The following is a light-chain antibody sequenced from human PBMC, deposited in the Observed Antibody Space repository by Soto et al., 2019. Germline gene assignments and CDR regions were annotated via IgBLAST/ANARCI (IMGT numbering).Light chain of an antibody. J-gene: IGKJ3*01. CDR3: LQRSNWPLT. Sequence: EIVLTQSPATLSLSPGERATLSCRASQSVSGYLVWYQQKPGQPPRVLIYDASNRATGIPARFSGSGSGTDFTLTISSLEPEDFALYYCLQRSNWPLTFGPGTKIDIK. CDR2: DAS. CDR1: QSVSGY. V-gene: IGKV3-11*01.